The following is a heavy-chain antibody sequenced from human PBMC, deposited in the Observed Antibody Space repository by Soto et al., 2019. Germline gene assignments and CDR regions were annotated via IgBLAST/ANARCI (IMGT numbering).Heavy chain of an antibody. D-gene: IGHD2-8*01. CDR1: GYTFTSYA. CDR2: INAGNGNT. J-gene: IGHJ6*02. Sequence: GASVKVSCKASGYTFTSYAMHWVRQAPGQRLEWMGWINAGNGNTKYSQKFQGRVTITRDTSASTAYMELSSLRSEDTAVYYCARPDCTNGVCYYYYYGMDVWGQGTTVTVSS. CDR3: ARPDCTNGVCYYYYYGMDV. V-gene: IGHV1-3*01.